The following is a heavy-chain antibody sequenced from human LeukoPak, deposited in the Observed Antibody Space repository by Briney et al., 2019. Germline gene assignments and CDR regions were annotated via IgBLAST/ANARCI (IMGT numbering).Heavy chain of an antibody. CDR3: ARGTTVTTYYFDY. J-gene: IGHJ4*02. V-gene: IGHV3-21*01. CDR2: ISSGSGYI. D-gene: IGHD4-17*01. CDR1: GFTFNTYT. Sequence: GGSLRLSCAASGFTFNTYTMNWIRQAPGRGLEWVSSISSGSGYIYYADSVKGRFTISRDNAKNSLYLQMNSLRAEDTAVYYCARGTTVTTYYFDYWGQGTLVTVSS.